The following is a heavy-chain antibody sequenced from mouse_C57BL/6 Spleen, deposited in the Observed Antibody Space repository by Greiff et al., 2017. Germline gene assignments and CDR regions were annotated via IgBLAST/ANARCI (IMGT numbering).Heavy chain of an antibody. V-gene: IGHV1-61*01. CDR1: GYTFPSYW. CDR3: AIYYDYDDAMDY. J-gene: IGHJ4*01. Sequence: VQLQQPGAELVRPGSSVKLSCKASGYTFPSYWMDWVKQRPGQGLEWIGNIYPSDSETHYNQKFKDKATLTVDKSSSTAYMQLSSLTSEDSAVYYCAIYYDYDDAMDYWGQGTSVTVSS. CDR2: IYPSDSET. D-gene: IGHD2-4*01.